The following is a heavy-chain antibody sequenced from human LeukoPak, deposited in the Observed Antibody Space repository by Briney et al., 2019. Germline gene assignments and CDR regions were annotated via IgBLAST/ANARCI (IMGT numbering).Heavy chain of an antibody. J-gene: IGHJ3*02. V-gene: IGHV3-21*01. D-gene: IGHD2-15*01. Sequence: GGSLRLSCAASGFTFSSYSINWVRQAPGEWLEWVSSISSSSSYIYYADSVKGRFTIARDNAKNSLYLQMNSLRAEDTAVYYCASDRCSGGSCYYDAFDIWGQGTMVTVSS. CDR2: ISSSSSYI. CDR3: ASDRCSGGSCYYDAFDI. CDR1: GFTFSSYS.